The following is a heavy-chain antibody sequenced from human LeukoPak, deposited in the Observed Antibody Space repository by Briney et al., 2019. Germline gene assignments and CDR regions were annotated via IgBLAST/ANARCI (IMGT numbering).Heavy chain of an antibody. V-gene: IGHV4-59*01. Sequence: SETLSLTCTVSGGSINSYYWSWIRQPPGKGLEWIGYIYYSGSTNYNPSLKSRVTISVDTSKNQFSLKMSSVTAADTAVYCCARASDGHINNWFDPWGQGTLVTVSS. CDR1: GGSINSYY. CDR2: IYYSGST. J-gene: IGHJ5*02. D-gene: IGHD5-24*01. CDR3: ARASDGHINNWFDP.